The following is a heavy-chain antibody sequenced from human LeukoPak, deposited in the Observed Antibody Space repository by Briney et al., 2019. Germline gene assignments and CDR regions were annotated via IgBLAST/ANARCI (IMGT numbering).Heavy chain of an antibody. J-gene: IGHJ6*02. D-gene: IGHD5-18*01. V-gene: IGHV1-69*01. CDR1: GGTFSSYA. CDR3: ASTLYSYGNYYYYYGMDV. CDR2: IIPIFGTA. Sequence: VASVKVSCKASGGTFSSYAISWVRQAPGQGLEWMGGIIPIFGTANYAQKFQGRVTITADESTSTAYMELSSLRSEDTAVYYCASTLYSYGNYYYYYGMDVWGQGTTVTVSS.